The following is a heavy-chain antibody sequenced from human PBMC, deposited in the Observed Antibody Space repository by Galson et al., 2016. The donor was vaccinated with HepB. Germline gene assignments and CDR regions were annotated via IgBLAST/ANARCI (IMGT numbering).Heavy chain of an antibody. CDR2: IAGSGAPT. CDR3: AKGLYGDYSYFDD. CDR1: GFTFNIYA. Sequence: SLRLSCAASGFTFNIYAMSWVRQAPGKGLEWVAAIAGSGAPTNYADSVKGRFTISRDNSKNTLYLQMNSLRAEDTAVYYCAKGLYGDYSYFDDWGQGTQVTVSS. D-gene: IGHD4-17*01. J-gene: IGHJ4*02. V-gene: IGHV3-23*01.